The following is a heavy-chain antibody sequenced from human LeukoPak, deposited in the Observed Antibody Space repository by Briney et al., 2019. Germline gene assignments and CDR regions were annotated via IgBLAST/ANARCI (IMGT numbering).Heavy chain of an antibody. D-gene: IGHD3-22*01. CDR3: ARDRGSKIDYYDSSGYFDY. V-gene: IGHV1-18*01. Sequence: GASVKVSCKASGYIFTTYGISWVRQAPGQGLEWMGWISAHNGNTNYEQKFQGRVSAHNGNTNYAQKFQGRVTMTTDTSTSTAYLELRSLKSDDTAVYYCARDRGSKIDYYDSSGYFDYWGQGTLVTVSS. J-gene: IGHJ4*02. CDR1: GYIFTTYG. CDR2: ISAHNGNT.